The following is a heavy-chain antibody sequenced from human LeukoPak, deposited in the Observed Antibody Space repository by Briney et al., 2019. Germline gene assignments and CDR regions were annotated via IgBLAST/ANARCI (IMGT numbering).Heavy chain of an antibody. CDR1: GVTFSSYW. Sequence: GGSLRLSCATSGVTFSSYWMNWVRQAPGKGLERVANIKQDGSEKHYVDSVKGRFTISRDNAKNALYLQMNSLRAEDTALYYCARVARGDYYYYYMDVWGKGTTVTVSS. CDR3: ARVARGDYYYYYMDV. V-gene: IGHV3-7*02. CDR2: IKQDGSEK. J-gene: IGHJ6*03. D-gene: IGHD3-10*01.